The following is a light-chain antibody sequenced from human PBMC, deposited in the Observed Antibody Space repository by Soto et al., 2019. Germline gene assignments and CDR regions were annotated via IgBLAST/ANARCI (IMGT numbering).Light chain of an antibody. Sequence: DIVMTQSPDSLAVSLGERATINCKSSQSVLYSSNNKNYLAWYQQKPGQPPKLLIYWTSTRESGVPDRFSGSGSGSDFTLTISSLPAEDVAVYYCQQFYSPPVTFGQGTRLEIK. J-gene: IGKJ5*01. CDR1: QSVLYSSNNKNY. V-gene: IGKV4-1*01. CDR3: QQFYSPPVT. CDR2: WTS.